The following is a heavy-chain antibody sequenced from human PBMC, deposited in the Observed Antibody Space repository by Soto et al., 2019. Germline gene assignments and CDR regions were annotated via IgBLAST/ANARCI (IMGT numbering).Heavy chain of an antibody. CDR1: GFTFSSYA. CDR2: ISYDGSNK. D-gene: IGHD6-13*01. CDR3: ARERGNSPSYPSRDLDY. Sequence: QVQLVESGGGVVQPGRSLRLSCAASGFTFSSYAMHWVRQAPGKGLEWVAVISYDGSNKYYADSVKGRFTISRDNSKNPLYLQMNSLRAEDTAVYYCARERGNSPSYPSRDLDYWGQGTLVTVSS. J-gene: IGHJ4*02. V-gene: IGHV3-30-3*01.